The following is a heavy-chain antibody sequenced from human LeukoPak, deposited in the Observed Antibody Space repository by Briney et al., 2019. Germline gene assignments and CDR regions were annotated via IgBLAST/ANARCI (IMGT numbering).Heavy chain of an antibody. J-gene: IGHJ4*02. CDR1: GFTFSGYS. CDR2: ISSDSIYI. D-gene: IGHD6-6*01. Sequence: RGSPRLSCSASGFTFSGYSLNWVREAPGKGLEWVSAISSDSIYIYYAHSVKGRFTISRDNAKNSLYLQMNSLRAEDTAVYYCAGYSSSKDYWGQGTLVTVSS. V-gene: IGHV3-21*01. CDR3: AGYSSSKDY.